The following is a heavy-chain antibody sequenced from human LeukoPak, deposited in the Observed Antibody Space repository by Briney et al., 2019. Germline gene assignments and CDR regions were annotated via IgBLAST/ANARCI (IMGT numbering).Heavy chain of an antibody. D-gene: IGHD3-10*01. CDR2: IYSGGST. V-gene: IGHV3-66*04. J-gene: IGHJ4*02. CDR3: ARPLGSKGFDY. CDR1: GFTVSSNY. Sequence: GGSLRLSCAASGFTVSSNYMSCVRQAPGKGLEWVSVIYSGGSTYYADSVKGRFTISRDNSKNTLYLQMNSLRAEDTAVYYCARPLGSKGFDYWGQGTLVTVSS.